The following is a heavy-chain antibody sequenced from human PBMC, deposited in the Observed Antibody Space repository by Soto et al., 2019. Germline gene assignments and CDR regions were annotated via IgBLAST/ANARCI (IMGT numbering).Heavy chain of an antibody. D-gene: IGHD3-10*01. J-gene: IGHJ6*02. Sequence: SETLSLTCTVSGGSISSYYWSWIRQPPGKGLEWIGYIYYSGSTNYNPSLKSRVTISVDTSKNQFSLKLSSVTAADTAVYYCARVFGFGGMDGWGQGTTVTVSS. CDR3: ARVFGFGGMDG. CDR2: IYYSGST. CDR1: GGSISSYY. V-gene: IGHV4-59*12.